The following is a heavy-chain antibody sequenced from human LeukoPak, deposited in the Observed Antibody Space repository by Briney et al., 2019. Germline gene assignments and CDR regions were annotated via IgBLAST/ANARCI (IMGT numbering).Heavy chain of an antibody. CDR1: SYSITSGHY. CDR3: ARWAADEFDY. J-gene: IGHJ4*02. Sequence: PSETLSLTCGVSSYSITSGHYWGWFRQPPGEGLEWIASIFHSGSTYYNPSFRSRVTISMDTSKNQFSLKLTSVTPEDTAVYYCARWAADEFDYWGQGTLVTVSS. D-gene: IGHD2-15*01. CDR2: IFHSGST. V-gene: IGHV4-38-2*01.